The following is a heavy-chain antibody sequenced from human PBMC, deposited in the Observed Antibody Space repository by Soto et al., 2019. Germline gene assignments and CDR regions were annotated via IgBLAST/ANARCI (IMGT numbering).Heavy chain of an antibody. CDR3: AANIAVAAGAFDI. CDR2: INPNSGGT. Sequence: GASVKVSCKASGYTFTGYYMHWVRQAPGQGLEWMGWINPNSGGTNYAQKFQGRVTMTRDTSISTAYMELSRLRSDDTAVYYRAANIAVAAGAFDIWGQGTMVTVSS. J-gene: IGHJ3*02. V-gene: IGHV1-2*02. D-gene: IGHD6-19*01. CDR1: GYTFTGYY.